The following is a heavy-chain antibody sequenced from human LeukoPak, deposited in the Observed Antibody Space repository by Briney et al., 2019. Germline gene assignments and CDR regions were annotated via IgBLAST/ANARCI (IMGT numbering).Heavy chain of an antibody. CDR3: ARQDYDSGGYYSLNYFDY. CDR1: GGSISSSSYY. D-gene: IGHD3-22*01. J-gene: IGHJ4*02. Sequence: SETLSLTCTVSGGSISSSSYYWGWIRQPPGKGLEWIGSIYYSGSTYYNPSLKSRVTISVDTSKTQFSLRLSSVTAADTAVYYCARQDYDSGGYYSLNYFDYWGQGTLVTVSS. CDR2: IYYSGST. V-gene: IGHV4-39*01.